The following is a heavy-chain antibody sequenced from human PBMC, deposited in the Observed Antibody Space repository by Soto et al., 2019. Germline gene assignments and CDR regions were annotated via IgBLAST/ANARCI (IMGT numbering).Heavy chain of an antibody. CDR1: GFIFSDHY. D-gene: IGHD1-26*01. CDR2: IRNKANSYTT. J-gene: IGHJ6*02. V-gene: IGHV3-72*01. CDR3: ARVREDSVMDG. Sequence: PGGSLRLSCAASGFIFSDHYMDWARQAPGKGLEWVGRIRNKANSYTTEYAASVKGRFTISRDDSKNSLHLQMNSLKTEDTAVYYCARVREDSVMDGWGPGPTVTVSS.